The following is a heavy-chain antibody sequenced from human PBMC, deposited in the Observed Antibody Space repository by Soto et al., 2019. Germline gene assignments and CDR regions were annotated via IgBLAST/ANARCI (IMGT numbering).Heavy chain of an antibody. Sequence: GGSLRLSCAASGFTFSSYSMNWVRQAPGKGLEWVSSISSSSSYIYYADSVKGRFTISRDNAKNSLYLQMNSLRAEDTAVYYCARDLEYCSSTSCYARLYLVYWGQGTLVTVSS. CDR2: ISSSSSYI. V-gene: IGHV3-21*01. CDR1: GFTFSSYS. J-gene: IGHJ4*02. CDR3: ARDLEYCSSTSCYARLYLVY. D-gene: IGHD2-2*01.